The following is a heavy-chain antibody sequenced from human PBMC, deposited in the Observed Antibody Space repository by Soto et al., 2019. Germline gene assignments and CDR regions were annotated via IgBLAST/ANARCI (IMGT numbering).Heavy chain of an antibody. CDR1: GGSISSYY. CDR2: IYYSGST. V-gene: IGHV4-59*01. CDR3: ARRVAAADYYFDY. D-gene: IGHD6-13*01. J-gene: IGHJ4*02. Sequence: SETLSLTCTVSGGSISSYYWSWIRQPPGKGLEWIGYIYYSGSTNYNPSLKSRVTISVDTSKNQFSLKLSSVTAADTAVYYCARRVAAADYYFDYWGQGTLVTVSS.